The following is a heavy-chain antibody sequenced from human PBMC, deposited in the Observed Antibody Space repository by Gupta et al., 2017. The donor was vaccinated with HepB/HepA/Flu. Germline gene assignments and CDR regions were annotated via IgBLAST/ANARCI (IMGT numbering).Heavy chain of an antibody. Sequence: EVQLVESGGGLVQPGGSLRLSCAASGFTFSAHVMDWVRQAPGKGLEWVGRISNRAESYTTHYAASVQGRFTISRDDSYNSVYLQMNSLKNEDTAVYYCASFWTGDHFDSWGLGTLVTVSS. CDR1: GFTFSAHV. V-gene: IGHV3-72*01. D-gene: IGHD3/OR15-3a*01. J-gene: IGHJ5*01. CDR3: ASFWTGDHFDS. CDR2: ISNRAESYTT.